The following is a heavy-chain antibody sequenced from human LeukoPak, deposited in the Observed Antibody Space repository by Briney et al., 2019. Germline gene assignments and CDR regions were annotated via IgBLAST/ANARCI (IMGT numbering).Heavy chain of an antibody. CDR2: INHSGST. D-gene: IGHD3-3*01. Sequence: SETLSLTCAVYGGSFSGYYWSWIRQPPGKGLEWIGEINHSGSTNYNPSLKSRVTISVDTSKNQFSLKLSSVTAADTAVYYCASLQYYDFWSGYYSDFDYWGQGTLVTVSS. V-gene: IGHV4-34*01. CDR1: GGSFSGYY. J-gene: IGHJ4*02. CDR3: ASLQYYDFWSGYYSDFDY.